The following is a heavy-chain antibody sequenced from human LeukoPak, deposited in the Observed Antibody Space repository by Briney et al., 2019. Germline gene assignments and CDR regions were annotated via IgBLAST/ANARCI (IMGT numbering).Heavy chain of an antibody. Sequence: ASVKVSCKASGYTFTGYYMQWVRQAPGQGLEWMGWINPNSGGTNHAQKFQGRVTMTRDTSISTAYMELSRLRSDDTAAYYCARDRPLDADDYYGFYYFDYWGQGTLVTVSS. CDR3: ARDRPLDADDYYGFYYFDY. V-gene: IGHV1-2*02. D-gene: IGHD3-10*01. CDR1: GYTFTGYY. CDR2: INPNSGGT. J-gene: IGHJ4*02.